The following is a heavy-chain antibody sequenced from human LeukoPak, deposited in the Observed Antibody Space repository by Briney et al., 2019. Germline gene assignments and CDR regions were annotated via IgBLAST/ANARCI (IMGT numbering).Heavy chain of an antibody. CDR2: IYHSGST. CDR1: GYSISSGYN. D-gene: IGHD5-24*01. V-gene: IGHV4-38-2*02. J-gene: IGHJ4*02. Sequence: SETLSLTCTVSGYSISSGYNWGWIRQPPGKGLEWIGSIYHSGSTYYNPSLKSRVTISVDTSKNQFSLKLSSVTAADTAVYYCARGTGMATTNFDYWGQGTLVTVSS. CDR3: ARGTGMATTNFDY.